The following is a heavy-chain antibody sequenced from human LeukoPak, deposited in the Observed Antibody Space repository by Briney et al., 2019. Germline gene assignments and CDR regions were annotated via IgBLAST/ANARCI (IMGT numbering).Heavy chain of an antibody. J-gene: IGHJ4*02. CDR3: ARAYSGWELLLPDY. D-gene: IGHD1-26*01. CDR2: ISYDGSNK. Sequence: LSLTCTVSGGSISSSSYYWGWVRQAPGKGLEWVAVISYDGSNKYYADSVKGRFTISRDNSKNTLYLQMNSLRAEDTAVYYCARAYSGWELLLPDYWGQGTLVTVSP. V-gene: IGHV3-30*03. CDR1: GGSISSSSYY.